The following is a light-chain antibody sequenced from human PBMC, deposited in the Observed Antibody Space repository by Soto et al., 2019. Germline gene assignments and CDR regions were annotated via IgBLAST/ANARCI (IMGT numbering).Light chain of an antibody. J-gene: IGKJ1*01. CDR2: KAS. V-gene: IGKV1-5*03. CDR3: QHYNSYSEA. CDR1: QTISSW. Sequence: DIQMTQSPSTLSGSVGDRVTITCRGSQTISSWLAWYQQKPGKAPKLLIYKASTLKSGVPSRFSGSGSGTEFTLTISSLQPDDFATYYCQHYNSYSEAFGQGTKV.